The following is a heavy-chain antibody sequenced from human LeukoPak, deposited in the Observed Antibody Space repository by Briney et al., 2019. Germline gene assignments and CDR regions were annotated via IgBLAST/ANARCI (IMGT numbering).Heavy chain of an antibody. J-gene: IGHJ4*02. D-gene: IGHD5-24*01. CDR1: GGSFSGYY. CDR2: INHSGST. CDR3: ARGRGYNSFDY. Sequence: SETLSLTCAVYGGSFSGYYWRWLRQPPGKGLEWIGEINHSGSTNYNPSLKSRVTISVDTSKNQFSLKLSSVTAADTAVYYCARGRGYNSFDYWGQGTLVTVSS. V-gene: IGHV4-34*01.